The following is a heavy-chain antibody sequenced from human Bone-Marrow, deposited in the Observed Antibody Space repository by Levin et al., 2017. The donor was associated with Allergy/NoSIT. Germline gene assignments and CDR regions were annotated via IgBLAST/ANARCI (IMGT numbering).Heavy chain of an antibody. V-gene: IGHV4-61*01. D-gene: IGHD3-10*01. CDR3: ARVRYNYGPDY. CDR2: IYYTGGT. J-gene: IGHJ4*02. CDR1: DASVSSGSFR. Sequence: RPGGSLRLSCSVSDASVSSGSFRWSWIRQPPGKGLQWIGHIYYTGGTDYDPSLQGRVSISLDTSKKQFSLTLKSVTAADTAVYYCARVRYNYGPDYWGQGTRVTVSS.